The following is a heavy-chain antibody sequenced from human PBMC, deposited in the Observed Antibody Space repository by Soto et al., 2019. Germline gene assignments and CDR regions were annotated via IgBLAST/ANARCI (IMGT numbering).Heavy chain of an antibody. Sequence: ETLSLTCTVSGGSISSSSYYWGWIRQPPGKGLEWIGSIYYSGSTYYNPSLKSRVTISVDTSKNQFSLKLSSVTAADTAVYYCARHGTSYYFDYWGQGTLVTVSS. V-gene: IGHV4-39*01. CDR1: GGSISSSSYY. CDR2: IYYSGST. J-gene: IGHJ4*02. D-gene: IGHD1-26*01. CDR3: ARHGTSYYFDY.